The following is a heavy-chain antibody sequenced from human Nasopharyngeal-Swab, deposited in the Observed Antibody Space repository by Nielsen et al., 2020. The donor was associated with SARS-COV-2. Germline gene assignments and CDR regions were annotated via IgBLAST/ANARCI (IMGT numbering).Heavy chain of an antibody. CDR3: ATDLPVRRSEWELLQAPYYYYGMDV. D-gene: IGHD1-26*01. J-gene: IGHJ6*02. V-gene: IGHV1-24*01. Sequence: ASVKVPCKVSGYTLTELSMHWVRQAPGKGLEWMGGFDPEDGETIYAQKFQGRVTMTEDTSTDTAYMELSSLRSEDTAVYYCATDLPVRRSEWELLQAPYYYYGMDVWGQGTTVTVSS. CDR1: GYTLTELS. CDR2: FDPEDGET.